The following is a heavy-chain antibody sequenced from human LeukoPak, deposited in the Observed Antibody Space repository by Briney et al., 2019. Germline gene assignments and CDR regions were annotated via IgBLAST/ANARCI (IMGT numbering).Heavy chain of an antibody. CDR3: TGRLVEDY. J-gene: IGHJ4*02. Sequence: GGSLRLSCAASGFTFSSYEMNWVRQAPGKGLEWVSYISNSGHSVYYADSVQGRFTISRDNTKNSLYLQMNSLRAEDTAVYYCTGRLVEDYWGQGTLVAVSS. V-gene: IGHV3-48*03. CDR2: ISNSGHSV. D-gene: IGHD6-19*01. CDR1: GFTFSSYE.